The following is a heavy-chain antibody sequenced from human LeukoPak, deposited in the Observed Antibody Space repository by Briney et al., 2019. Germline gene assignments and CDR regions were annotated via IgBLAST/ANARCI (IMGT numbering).Heavy chain of an antibody. D-gene: IGHD5-24*01. CDR2: IGSSSSTI. Sequence: AGGSLRLSCAASGFTFSYYSMNWVRQAPGKGLEWVSYIGSSSSTIYYADSVKGRFTISRDNAKNSLYLQMNSLRAEDTAVYYCARVDGYPTYFDYWGQGTLVTVSS. CDR3: ARVDGYPTYFDY. CDR1: GFTFSYYS. J-gene: IGHJ4*02. V-gene: IGHV3-48*04.